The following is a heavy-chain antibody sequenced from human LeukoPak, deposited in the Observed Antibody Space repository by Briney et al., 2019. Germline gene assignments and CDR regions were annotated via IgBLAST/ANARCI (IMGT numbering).Heavy chain of an antibody. D-gene: IGHD2-15*01. CDR3: TKAVVLSTTSSY. CDR1: GFTFSNYA. V-gene: IGHV3-23*01. Sequence: QSGGSLRLSCAASGFTFSNYAMSWVRQAPGKGLEWVSAISSSGGNTCYADSVKGRFTISRDNSENTLYLQLNSLRVEDTAVYYCTKAVVLSTTSSYWGQGTLVTVSS. J-gene: IGHJ4*02. CDR2: ISSSGGNT.